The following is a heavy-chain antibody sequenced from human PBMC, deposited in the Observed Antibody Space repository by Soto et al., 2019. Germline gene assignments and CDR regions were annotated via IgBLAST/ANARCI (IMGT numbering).Heavy chain of an antibody. CDR3: AREFTYYYGSGSYSDPDPPYGMDV. V-gene: IGHV1-69*06. J-gene: IGHJ6*02. CDR2: IIPIFGTA. D-gene: IGHD3-10*01. Sequence: ASVKVSCKASGGTFSSYAISWVRQAPGQGLEWMGGIIPIFGTANYAQKFQGRVTITADKSTSTAYMELSSLRSEDTAVYYCAREFTYYYGSGSYSDPDPPYGMDVWGQGTTVTVSS. CDR1: GGTFSSYA.